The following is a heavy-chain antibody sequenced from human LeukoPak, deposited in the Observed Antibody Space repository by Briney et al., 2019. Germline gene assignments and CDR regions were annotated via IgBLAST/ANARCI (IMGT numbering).Heavy chain of an antibody. CDR1: GFTFSSYA. Sequence: GGSLRLSCAASGFTFSSYAMSWVRQAPGKGLEWVSAISGSGGSTYYADSVKGRFTISRDNSKNTLSLQMSSLRAEDTAVYYCATVIDSSSWQNDAFDIWGQGTMVTVSS. CDR2: ISGSGGST. CDR3: ATVIDSSSWQNDAFDI. V-gene: IGHV3-23*01. J-gene: IGHJ3*02. D-gene: IGHD6-13*01.